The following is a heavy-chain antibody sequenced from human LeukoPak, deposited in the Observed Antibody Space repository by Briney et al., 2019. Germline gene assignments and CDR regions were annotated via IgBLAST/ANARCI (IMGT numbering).Heavy chain of an antibody. J-gene: IGHJ6*03. D-gene: IGHD7-27*01. CDR1: GYIFNYYY. CDR2: INPNSGDT. V-gene: IGHV1-2*02. Sequence: ASVKVSCKASGYIFNYYYIHWVRQAPGQGLEWMGWINPNSGDTNFAQKFQGRVTMTRDTSISAARMELISLKSDDTAVYFCARSGAPPHYYYYYMDVWGKGTTVTVSS. CDR3: ARSGAPPHYYYYYMDV.